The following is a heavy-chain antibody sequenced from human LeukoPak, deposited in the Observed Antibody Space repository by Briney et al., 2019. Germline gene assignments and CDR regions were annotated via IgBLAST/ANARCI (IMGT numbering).Heavy chain of an antibody. CDR3: ARELGYCSSTSCYTYYYGMDV. J-gene: IGHJ6*02. V-gene: IGHV1-69*04. CDR2: IIPILGIA. Sequence: ASVKVSCKAPGGTFSSYAISWVRQAPGQGLEWMGRIIPILGIANYAQKFQGRVTITADKSTSTAYMELSSLRSEDTAVYYCARELGYCSSTSCYTYYYGMDVWGQGTTVTVSS. CDR1: GGTFSSYA. D-gene: IGHD2-2*02.